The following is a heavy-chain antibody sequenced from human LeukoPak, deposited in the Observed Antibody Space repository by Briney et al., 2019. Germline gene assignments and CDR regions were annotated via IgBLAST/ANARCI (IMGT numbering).Heavy chain of an antibody. CDR2: ISAYNGNT. CDR3: ARGPYCSGGTCYSQYLDY. CDR1: GYTFTSYG. D-gene: IGHD2-15*01. J-gene: IGHJ4*02. V-gene: IGHV1-18*01. Sequence: GASVKVSCKASGYTFTSYGISWVRQAPGQGLEWMGWISAYNGNTNYAQKLQGRVTMTTDTSTSTAYMELRSLRSDDTAVYYCARGPYCSGGTCYSQYLDYWGQGTLVTVSS.